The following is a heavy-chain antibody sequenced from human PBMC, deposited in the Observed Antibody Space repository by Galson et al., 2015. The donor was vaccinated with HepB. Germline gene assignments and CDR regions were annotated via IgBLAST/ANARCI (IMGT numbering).Heavy chain of an antibody. D-gene: IGHD2-15*01. J-gene: IGHJ3*02. Sequence: QSGAEVKKPGASVKVSCKASGYTFTSYGISWVRQAPGQGLEWMGWISAYNGNTNYAQKLQGRVTMTTDTSTSTAYMELRSLRSDDTAVYYCARDRGGDIVVVVAAWPDAFDIWGQGTMVTVSS. CDR1: GYTFTSYG. V-gene: IGHV1-18*01. CDR2: ISAYNGNT. CDR3: ARDRGGDIVVVVAAWPDAFDI.